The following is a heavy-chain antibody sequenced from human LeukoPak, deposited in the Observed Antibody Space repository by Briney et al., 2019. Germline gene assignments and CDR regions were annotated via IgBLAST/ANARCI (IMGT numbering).Heavy chain of an antibody. V-gene: IGHV1-69*13. Sequence: GASVKVSCKASGGTFSSYAISWVRQAPGQGLEWMGGIIPIFGTANYAQKFQGRVTITADESTSTAYMELSSLRSEDTAVYYCARGLHHRDDFWSGYFPDLNYYYMDVWGKGTTVTVSS. CDR3: ARGLHHRDDFWSGYFPDLNYYYMDV. CDR2: IIPIFGTA. CDR1: GGTFSSYA. D-gene: IGHD3-3*01. J-gene: IGHJ6*03.